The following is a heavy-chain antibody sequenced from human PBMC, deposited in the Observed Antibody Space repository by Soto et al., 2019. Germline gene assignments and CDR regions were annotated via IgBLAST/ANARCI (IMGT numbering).Heavy chain of an antibody. CDR2: IYSSGST. J-gene: IGHJ4*02. Sequence: ETLERSGRVAGWYVGSCWWNWIRQLAGKGLEWVGRIYSSGSTTYTPSLRGRATMSADTSKNQFSLRLSSVTAADKAVYYCARSWNYSPWDFELWGRGPLVTVS. CDR3: ARSWNYSPWDFEL. V-gene: IGHV4-4*07. CDR1: GWYVGSCW. D-gene: IGHD1-7*01.